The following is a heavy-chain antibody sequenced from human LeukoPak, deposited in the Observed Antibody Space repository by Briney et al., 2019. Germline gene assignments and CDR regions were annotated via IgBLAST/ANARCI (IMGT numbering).Heavy chain of an antibody. CDR3: AREGCMVRGGITFYYFDL. J-gene: IGHJ4*02. CDR1: GFTVSSNY. D-gene: IGHD3-10*01. Sequence: GGSLRLSCAASGFTVSSNYMSWVRQAPGKGLEWVSVIYSGGSTYYADSVKGRLTISRDNTKNTLYLQMNSLRAEDTAVYYCAREGCMVRGGITFYYFDLWGQGTLVTVSS. V-gene: IGHV3-53*01. CDR2: IYSGGST.